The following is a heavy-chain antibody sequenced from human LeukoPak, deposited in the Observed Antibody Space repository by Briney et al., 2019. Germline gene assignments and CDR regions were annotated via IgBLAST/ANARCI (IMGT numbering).Heavy chain of an antibody. V-gene: IGHV5-51*01. D-gene: IGHD1-26*01. J-gene: IGHJ4*02. CDR2: IYPGDSDT. Sequence: GESLKISCKGSGYSFTNYWIGWVRQMPGKGLEWRGIIYPGDSDTRYSPSFQGEVTISADKSISTAYLQWSSLKASDTAMYYCAKVNSGTYSGYFDYWGQGTLVTVSS. CDR1: GYSFTNYW. CDR3: AKVNSGTYSGYFDY.